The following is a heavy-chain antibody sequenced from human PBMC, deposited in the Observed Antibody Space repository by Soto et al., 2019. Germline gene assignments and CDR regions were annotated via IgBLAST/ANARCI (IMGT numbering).Heavy chain of an antibody. V-gene: IGHV3-49*03. CDR3: TRVGSPYYYYYMDV. Sequence: GGSLRLSCTASGFTFGDYAMSWFRQAPGKGLEWVGFIRSKAYGGTTEYAASVKGRFTISRDDSKSIAYLQMNSLKTDDTAVYYCTRVGSPYYYYYMDVWGKGTTVTVSS. CDR1: GFTFGDYA. CDR2: IRSKAYGGTT. D-gene: IGHD3-16*01. J-gene: IGHJ6*03.